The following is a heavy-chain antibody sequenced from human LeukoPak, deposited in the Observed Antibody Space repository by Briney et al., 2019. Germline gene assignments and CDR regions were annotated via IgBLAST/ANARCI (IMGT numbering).Heavy chain of an antibody. CDR1: GFTFSTYA. CDR2: IGGSGGNT. J-gene: IGHJ4*02. V-gene: IGHV3-23*01. CDR3: ARESSGWEFDY. Sequence: PGGSLRLPCAASGFTFSTYAMTWVRQAPGKGLHWVSGIGGSGGNTYYADSVKGRFTISRDNAKNSLYLQMNSLRAEDTAVYYCARESSGWEFDYWGQGTLVTVSS. D-gene: IGHD6-19*01.